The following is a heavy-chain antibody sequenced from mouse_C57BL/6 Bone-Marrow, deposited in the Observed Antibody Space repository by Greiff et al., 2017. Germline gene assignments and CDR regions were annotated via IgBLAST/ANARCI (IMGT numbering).Heavy chain of an antibody. V-gene: IGHV1-85*01. CDR3: ARDYGSSDWCFDV. Sequence: QVQLQQSGPELVKPGASVKLSCKASGYTFTSYDINWVKQRPGQGLEWIGWIYPRDGSTKYNEKFKGKATLTVDTSSSTAYMELHSLTSEDSAVYFCARDYGSSDWCFDVWGTGTTVTVSS. CDR2: IYPRDGST. CDR1: GYTFTSYD. J-gene: IGHJ1*03. D-gene: IGHD1-1*01.